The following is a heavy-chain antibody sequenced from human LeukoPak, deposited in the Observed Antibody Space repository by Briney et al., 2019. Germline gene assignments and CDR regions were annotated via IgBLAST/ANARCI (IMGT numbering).Heavy chain of an antibody. CDR1: GFTFSSYA. CDR2: ISYDGSNK. CDR3: AKDGANDLTSIDY. J-gene: IGHJ4*02. Sequence: GGSLRLSCAASGFTFSSYAMHWVRQAPGKGLEWVAVISYDGSNKYYADSVKGRFTISRDNSKNTLYLQMNSLRAEDTAVYYCAKDGANDLTSIDYWGQGTLVTVSS. D-gene: IGHD3-3*01. V-gene: IGHV3-30-3*01.